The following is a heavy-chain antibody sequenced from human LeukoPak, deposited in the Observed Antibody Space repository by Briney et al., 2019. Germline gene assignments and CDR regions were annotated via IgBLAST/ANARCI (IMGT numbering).Heavy chain of an antibody. Sequence: GALRLSCAASGFTLSSYGMSWVRQAPGKGLEWVSAISGSGGSTYYADSVKGRFTISRDNSKNTLYLQMNSLRAEDTAVYYCAKDRGGYCSSTSCYHFDYWGQGTLVTVSS. CDR3: AKDRGGYCSSTSCYHFDY. D-gene: IGHD2-2*01. CDR2: ISGSGGST. J-gene: IGHJ4*02. V-gene: IGHV3-23*01. CDR1: GFTLSSYG.